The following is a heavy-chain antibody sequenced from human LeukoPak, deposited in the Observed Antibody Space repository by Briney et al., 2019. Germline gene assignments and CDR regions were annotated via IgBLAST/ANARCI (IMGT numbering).Heavy chain of an antibody. CDR1: GFTFSSYA. D-gene: IGHD3-22*01. J-gene: IGHJ4*02. V-gene: IGHV3-23*01. Sequence: PGGSLRLSCAASGFTFSSYAMSWVRQAPGKGLEWVSAISGSGGSTYYADSVKGRFTISRDNSKNTLYLQMNSLRAEDTAVYYCARNTGPYYYDSSGTPLVVGYWGQGTLVTVSS. CDR3: ARNTGPYYYDSSGTPLVVGY. CDR2: ISGSGGST.